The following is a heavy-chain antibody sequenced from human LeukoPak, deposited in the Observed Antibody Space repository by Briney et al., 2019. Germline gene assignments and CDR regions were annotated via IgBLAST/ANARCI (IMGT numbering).Heavy chain of an antibody. Sequence: SETLSLTCTVSGGSTSSYYWSWIRQPPGKGLEWIGYIYYSGSTNYNPSLKSRVTISVDTSKNQFSLKLSSVTAADTAVYYCAREVESWFDPWGQGTLVTVSS. J-gene: IGHJ5*02. CDR1: GGSTSSYY. V-gene: IGHV4-59*01. CDR2: IYYSGST. CDR3: AREVESWFDP.